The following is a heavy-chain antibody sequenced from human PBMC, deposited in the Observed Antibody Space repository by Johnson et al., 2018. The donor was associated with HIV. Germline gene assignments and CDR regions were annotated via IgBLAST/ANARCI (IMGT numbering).Heavy chain of an antibody. Sequence: QVQLVESGGGVVRPGGSLRLSCAASGFTFDDYGMSWVRQAPGKGLEWVAAISHDVNNKFSADSVKGRFTLSRDNSKNTLYLQMDSLRPEDTAVYYCAREIQYFTAFDIWGQGTMVTVSS. V-gene: IGHV3-30*03. CDR3: AREIQYFTAFDI. D-gene: IGHD3-9*01. CDR2: ISHDVNNK. J-gene: IGHJ3*02. CDR1: GFTFDDYG.